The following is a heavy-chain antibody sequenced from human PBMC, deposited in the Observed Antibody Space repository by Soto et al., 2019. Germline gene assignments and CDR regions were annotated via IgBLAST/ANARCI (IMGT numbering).Heavy chain of an antibody. CDR3: AKERGSNSSHTSYNWFDT. CDR2: INTDTGGA. V-gene: IGHV1-2*02. J-gene: IGHJ5*02. Sequence: QVQLVQSGAEVKKPGASVKVSCKASGYIFTDYHIHWVRQAPGQGLEFMGWINTDTGGAGSAQQFQGRVTVTRDTSITTVYLELSNLRSDDTAVYFCAKERGSNSSHTSYNWFDTWGQGTLITVSS. D-gene: IGHD6-13*01. CDR1: GYIFTDYH.